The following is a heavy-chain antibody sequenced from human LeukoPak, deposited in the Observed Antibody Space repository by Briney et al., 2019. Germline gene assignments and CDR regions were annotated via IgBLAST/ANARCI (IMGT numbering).Heavy chain of an antibody. D-gene: IGHD3-16*01. CDR3: AGLGSIMQERIDP. V-gene: IGHV1-2*02. J-gene: IGHJ5*02. Sequence: ASVKVSCKASGYFFTGYHVHWVRQAPGQGLEWMGRINIDNGDTNSAQKFQGRITMARDTSISTAYMELTWLTSDDTAVYYCAGLGSIMQERIDPWGQGTPVTVSP. CDR1: GYFFTGYH. CDR2: INIDNGDT.